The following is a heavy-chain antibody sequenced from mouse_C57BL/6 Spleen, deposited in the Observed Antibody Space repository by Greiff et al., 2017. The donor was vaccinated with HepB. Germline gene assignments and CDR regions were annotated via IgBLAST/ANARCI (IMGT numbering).Heavy chain of an antibody. D-gene: IGHD1-1*01. CDR3: ARLSTVVATDYFDY. J-gene: IGHJ2*01. Sequence: QVQLQQSGAELVRPGASVKLSCKASGYTFTDYYINWVKQRPGQGLEWIARIYPGSGNTYYNEKFKGKATLTAEKSSSTAYMQLSSLTSEDSAVYFCARLSTVVATDYFDYWGQGTTLTVSS. CDR1: GYTFTDYY. V-gene: IGHV1-76*01. CDR2: IYPGSGNT.